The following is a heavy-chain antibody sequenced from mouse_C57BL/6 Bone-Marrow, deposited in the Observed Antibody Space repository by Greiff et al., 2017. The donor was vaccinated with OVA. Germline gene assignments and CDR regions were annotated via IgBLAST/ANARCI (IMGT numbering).Heavy chain of an antibody. CDR1: GYTFTSYR. CDR2: IYPGSGST. Sequence: QVQLQQPGAEPVKPGASVKMSCKASGYTFTSYRITWVKQRPGQGPEWIGDIYPGSGSTNYNEKFKSKATLTVDTSSSTAYMQLSRLTSEDSAVYYCDRDYDGYWYYDVWGTGTTVTVAS. CDR3: DRDYDGYWYYDV. J-gene: IGHJ1*03. V-gene: IGHV1-55*01. D-gene: IGHD2-4*01.